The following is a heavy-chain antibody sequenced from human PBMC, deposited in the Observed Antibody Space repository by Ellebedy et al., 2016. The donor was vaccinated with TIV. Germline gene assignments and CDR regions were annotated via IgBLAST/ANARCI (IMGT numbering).Heavy chain of an antibody. CDR1: GYTFNHFG. J-gene: IGHJ4*02. CDR2: ITPIFGTT. D-gene: IGHD2-2*01. Sequence: SVKVSCXASGYTFNHFGINWVRQAPGQGLEWMGGITPIFGTTNYAQKFQGRVTITADKSTSTAYMELSRLRSEDTAVYYCAREEGYCTTTGCYGLGYFDSWGQGTLVTVSS. CDR3: AREEGYCTTTGCYGLGYFDS. V-gene: IGHV1-69*06.